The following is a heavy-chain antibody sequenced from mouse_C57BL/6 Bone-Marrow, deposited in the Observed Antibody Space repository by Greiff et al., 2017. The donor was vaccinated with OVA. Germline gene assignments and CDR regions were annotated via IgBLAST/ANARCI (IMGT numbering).Heavy chain of an antibody. Sequence: VQLKQSGPGLVKPSQSLSLTCSVTGYSITSGYYWNWIRQFPGNKLEWMGYISYDGSNNYNPSLKNRISITRDTSKNQFFLKLNSVTTEDTATYYCARGDPAWFAYWGQGTLVTVSA. V-gene: IGHV3-6*01. CDR2: ISYDGSN. CDR1: GYSITSGYY. J-gene: IGHJ3*01. CDR3: ARGDPAWFAY.